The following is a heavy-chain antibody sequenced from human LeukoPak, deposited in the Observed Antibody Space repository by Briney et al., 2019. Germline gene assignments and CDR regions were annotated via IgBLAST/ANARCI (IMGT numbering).Heavy chain of an antibody. Sequence: SETLSLTCAVYGGSFSGYYWSWIRQPPGKGLEWIGEINHSGSTNYNPSLKSRVTISVDTSKNQFSLRLSSVTAADTAVYYCARGRGYNAFDIWGQGTMVTVSS. D-gene: IGHD5-18*01. CDR1: GGSFSGYY. J-gene: IGHJ3*02. V-gene: IGHV4-34*01. CDR2: INHSGST. CDR3: ARGRGYNAFDI.